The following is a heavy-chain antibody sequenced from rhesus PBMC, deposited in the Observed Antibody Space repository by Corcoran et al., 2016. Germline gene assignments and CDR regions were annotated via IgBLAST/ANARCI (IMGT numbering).Heavy chain of an antibody. CDR3: AAHYGSGYYG. CDR1: GFTFSSYG. J-gene: IGHJ4*01. Sequence: EVQLVETGGGLVQPGGSLKLSCAASGFTFSSYGMCWVRQAPEKGLEWVSAINSGGGSTYYADSVKGRFTISRDNSKNTLSLQMNSLRAEGTAVYYCAAHYGSGYYGWGQGVLVTVSS. CDR2: INSGGGST. D-gene: IGHD3-28*01. V-gene: IGHV3S5*01.